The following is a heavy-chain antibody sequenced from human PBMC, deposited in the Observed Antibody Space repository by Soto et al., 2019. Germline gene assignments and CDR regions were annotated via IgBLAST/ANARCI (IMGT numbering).Heavy chain of an antibody. CDR3: AKGLRAMVPFDY. CDR2: ISYDGSNK. Sequence: GGSLRLSCAASGFIFSSYGMHWVRQAPGKGLEWVAVISYDGSNKYYADSVKGRFTISRDNSKNTLYLQMNSLRAEDTAVYYCAKGLRAMVPFDYWGQGTLVTVSS. V-gene: IGHV3-30*18. D-gene: IGHD5-18*01. CDR1: GFIFSSYG. J-gene: IGHJ4*02.